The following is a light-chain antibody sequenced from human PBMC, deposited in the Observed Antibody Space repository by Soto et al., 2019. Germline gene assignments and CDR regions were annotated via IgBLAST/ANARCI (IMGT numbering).Light chain of an antibody. CDR3: GAWDSSLTTYA. Sequence: QSVLTQPPSVSAAPGQKVTISCSGSSSNIGGNSVSWYQQLPGTAPKLLIYDDNKRPSGIPDRFSGYKSGASATLGITGLQTGDEADYYCGAWDSSLTTYAFGTGTKVTVL. J-gene: IGLJ1*01. V-gene: IGLV1-51*01. CDR2: DDN. CDR1: SSNIGGNS.